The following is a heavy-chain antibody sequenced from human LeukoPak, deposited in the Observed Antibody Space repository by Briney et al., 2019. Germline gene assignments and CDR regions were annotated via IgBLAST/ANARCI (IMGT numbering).Heavy chain of an antibody. J-gene: IGHJ4*02. CDR2: IYYSGST. Sequence: SETLSLTCTVSGGSISSSSYYWGWIRQPPGTGLEWIGSIYYSGSTYYNPSLKSRVTISVDTSKNQFSLKLSSVAAADTAVYYCARDTSRGLYHDYWGQGTLVTVSS. CDR1: GGSISSSSYY. D-gene: IGHD4/OR15-4a*01. V-gene: IGHV4-39*07. CDR3: ARDTSRGLYHDY.